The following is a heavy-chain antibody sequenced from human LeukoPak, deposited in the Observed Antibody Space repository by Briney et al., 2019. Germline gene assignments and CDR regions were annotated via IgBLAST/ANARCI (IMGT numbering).Heavy chain of an antibody. J-gene: IGHJ4*02. CDR3: ARDNSAYGPFDY. Sequence: SETLSPTCNVSGGPMRGYYWSWIRQPPGKGLEWIGYIYYSGSANYNPSLKSRVTMSVDTSKNEFSLHLNSVTSADTAVYYCARDNSAYGPFDYWGQGTLVTVSS. CDR1: GGPMRGYY. D-gene: IGHD5-12*01. V-gene: IGHV4-59*01. CDR2: IYYSGSA.